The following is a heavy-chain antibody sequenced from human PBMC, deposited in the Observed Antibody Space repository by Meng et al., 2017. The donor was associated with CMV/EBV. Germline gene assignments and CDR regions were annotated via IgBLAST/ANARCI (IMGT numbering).Heavy chain of an antibody. J-gene: IGHJ3*02. CDR2: ISSSSSYI. CDR3: ARVGRTSQTMIVVVPKGSGAFDI. CDR1: GFTFSSYE. Sequence: GESLKISCAASGFTFSSYEMNWVRQAPGKGLEWVSYISSSSSYIYYADSVKGRFTISRDNAKNSLYLQMNSLRDEDTAVYYCARVGRTSQTMIVVVPKGSGAFDIWGQGTMVTVSS. D-gene: IGHD3-22*01. V-gene: IGHV3-21*05.